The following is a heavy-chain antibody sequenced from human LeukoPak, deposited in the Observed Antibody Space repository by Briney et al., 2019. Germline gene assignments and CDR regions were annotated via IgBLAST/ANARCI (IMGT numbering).Heavy chain of an antibody. J-gene: IGHJ4*02. V-gene: IGHV3-23*01. CDR2: ISGSGGST. Sequence: ETLSLTCTVSGGSISSYYWSWVRQAPGQGLEWVSGISGSGGSTYYADSVKGRFTISRDNSKNTLYLQMNSLRPEDTAVYYCAKVIRGSGWYVENWGQGTLVTVSS. CDR1: GGSISSYY. D-gene: IGHD6-19*01. CDR3: AKVIRGSGWYVEN.